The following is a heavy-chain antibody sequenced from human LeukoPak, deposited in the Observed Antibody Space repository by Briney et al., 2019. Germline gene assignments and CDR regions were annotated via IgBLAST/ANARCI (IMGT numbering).Heavy chain of an antibody. Sequence: PSETLSLTCTVPGGSISSYYWSWIRQPAGKGLEWIGRIYTSGSTNYNPSLKSRVTISVDKSKNQFSLKLSSVTAADTAVYYCARDRLARNLFDYWGQGTLVTVSS. CDR3: ARDRLARNLFDY. D-gene: IGHD1-14*01. CDR2: IYTSGST. V-gene: IGHV4-4*07. J-gene: IGHJ4*02. CDR1: GGSISSYY.